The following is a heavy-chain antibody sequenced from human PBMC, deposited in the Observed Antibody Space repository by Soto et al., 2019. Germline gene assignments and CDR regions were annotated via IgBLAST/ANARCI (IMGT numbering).Heavy chain of an antibody. V-gene: IGHV4-30-4*01. CDR1: GGSISSDDYY. CDR3: ARGQRFSDWFDP. J-gene: IGHJ5*02. Sequence: SETLSLTCIVSGGSISSDDYYWSWIRQPPGKGLEWVGHIYYTGRTSYNPSLKSRVTISLDTSKNQFSLRLLSVTDADTAVYFCARGQRFSDWFDPWGQGTLVTVSS. CDR2: IYYTGRT. D-gene: IGHD3-3*01.